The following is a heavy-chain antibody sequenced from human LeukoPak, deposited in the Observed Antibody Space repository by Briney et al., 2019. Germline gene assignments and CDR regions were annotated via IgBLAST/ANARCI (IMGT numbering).Heavy chain of an antibody. CDR3: ARDPGDYGGNRFDY. V-gene: IGHV1-2*02. Sequence: ASVKVSCKAFGYTFTGYYMHWVRQAPGQGLEWMGWINPNIGGTEYAQKFQGRVTMTRDTSISTAYMELSRLRSDDTAVYYCARDPGDYGGNRFDYWGQGTLVTISS. J-gene: IGHJ4*02. CDR1: GYTFTGYY. CDR2: INPNIGGT. D-gene: IGHD4-23*01.